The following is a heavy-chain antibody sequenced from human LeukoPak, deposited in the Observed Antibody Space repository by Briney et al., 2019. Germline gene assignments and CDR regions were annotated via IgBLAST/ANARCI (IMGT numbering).Heavy chain of an antibody. V-gene: IGHV3-21*01. CDR1: GFTFSSYS. Sequence: GGSLRLSCAASGFTFSSYSMNWVRQAPGKGLEWVSSISGSSSYIYYADSVKGRFTISRDNAKNSLYLQMNSLRAEDTAVYYCARVLDYYDSSGSGGYYYYGMDVWGQGTTVTVSS. D-gene: IGHD3-22*01. CDR3: ARVLDYYDSSGSGGYYYYGMDV. J-gene: IGHJ6*02. CDR2: ISGSSSYI.